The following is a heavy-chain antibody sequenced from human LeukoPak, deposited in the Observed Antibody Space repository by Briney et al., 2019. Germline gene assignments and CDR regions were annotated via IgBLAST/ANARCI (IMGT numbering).Heavy chain of an antibody. D-gene: IGHD6-13*01. Sequence: GRSLRLSCAASGFTFDDYAMHWVRQAPGKGLEWVSGIVWNSGSIDYADSVKGRFTISRDNAKSSLYLQMNSLRDEDTAFYYCAKDVGYSSTFTFEYWGQGTLVIVSS. CDR3: AKDVGYSSTFTFEY. CDR2: IVWNSGSI. V-gene: IGHV3-9*01. J-gene: IGHJ4*02. CDR1: GFTFDDYA.